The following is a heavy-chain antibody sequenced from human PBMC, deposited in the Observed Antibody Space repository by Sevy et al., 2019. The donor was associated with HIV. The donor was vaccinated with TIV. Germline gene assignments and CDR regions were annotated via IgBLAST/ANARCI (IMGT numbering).Heavy chain of an antibody. CDR2: IYYSGST. Sequence: SETLSLTCTVSGGSISSSSYYWGWIRQPPGKGLEWIGSIYYSGSTYYNPSLKSRVTISVDTSKNQFSLKLGSVTAADTAVYYCARLGGGGYSSGWYPTHYGMDVWGQGTTVTVSS. V-gene: IGHV4-39*01. CDR3: ARLGGGGYSSGWYPTHYGMDV. D-gene: IGHD6-19*01. CDR1: GGSISSSSYY. J-gene: IGHJ6*02.